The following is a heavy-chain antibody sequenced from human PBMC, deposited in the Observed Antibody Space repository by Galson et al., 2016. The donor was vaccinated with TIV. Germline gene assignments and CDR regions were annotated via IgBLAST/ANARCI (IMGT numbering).Heavy chain of an antibody. CDR3: SRGVGRAIAAAGFRWLDP. V-gene: IGHV3-74*01. Sequence: SLRLSCAASGFTFSSHWMHWVRQSPGKGLVWVSRINSDGNRRTYADSVKGRFTISRDNAKNILYLHVNSLRVKDTAVYYCSRGVGRAIAAAGFRWLDPWGQGTQVIVSS. J-gene: IGHJ5*02. D-gene: IGHD6-13*01. CDR2: INSDGNRR. CDR1: GFTFSSHW.